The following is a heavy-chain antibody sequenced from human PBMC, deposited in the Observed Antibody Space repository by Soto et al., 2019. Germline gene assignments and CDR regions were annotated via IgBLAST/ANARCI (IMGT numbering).Heavy chain of an antibody. J-gene: IGHJ6*02. D-gene: IGHD2-21*02. V-gene: IGHV2-26*01. Sequence: QVTLKESGPVLVKPTETLTLTCTLSGFSLSDANMGVSWIRQSPGKALEWLAHILSNDEKVYSTSLESRLSISKDTSESQVVLTMTNMAPVDTGTYYCARIRGRCSGVDCYFYYSGMDVWGQGTTVTVSS. CDR2: ILSNDEK. CDR1: GFSLSDANMG. CDR3: ARIRGRCSGVDCYFYYSGMDV.